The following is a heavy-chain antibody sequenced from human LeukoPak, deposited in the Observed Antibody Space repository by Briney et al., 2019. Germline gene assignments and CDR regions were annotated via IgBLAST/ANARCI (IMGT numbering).Heavy chain of an antibody. CDR1: GFTFSSYA. V-gene: IGHV3-30*04. J-gene: IGHJ6*03. Sequence: GGSLRLSCAASGFTFSSYAMHWVRQAPGKGLEWVAVISYDGSNKYYADSVKGRFTISRDNSKNTLYLQMNSLRAEDTAVYYCARVITINYYYMDVWGKGTTVTVSS. CDR2: ISYDGSNK. D-gene: IGHD3-10*01. CDR3: ARVITINYYYMDV.